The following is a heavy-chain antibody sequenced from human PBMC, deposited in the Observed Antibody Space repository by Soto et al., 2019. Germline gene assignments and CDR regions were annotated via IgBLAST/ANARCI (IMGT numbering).Heavy chain of an antibody. Sequence: PSETLSLTCTVSGDSISTNSYSWGWIRQPPGQGLEWIGLFYYSGGTSYNPSLKSRITISIDASKSQFSLKVNSVTAADTAVYYCARQGFGTIHGLVDVWGQGTTVTVSS. V-gene: IGHV4-39*07. CDR2: FYYSGGT. CDR3: ARQGFGTIHGLVDV. J-gene: IGHJ6*02. D-gene: IGHD3-10*01. CDR1: GDSISTNSYS.